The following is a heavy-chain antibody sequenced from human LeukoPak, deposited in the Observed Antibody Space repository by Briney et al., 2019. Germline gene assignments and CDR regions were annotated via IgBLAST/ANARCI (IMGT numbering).Heavy chain of an antibody. V-gene: IGHV4-34*01. D-gene: IGHD3-22*01. CDR3: ARGMTIVVVTNFDP. Sequence: SETLSLTCAVYGGSFSGYYWSWIRQPPGKGLEWIGEINHSGSTNYNPFLKSRVTISVDTSKNQFSLKLSSVTAADTAVYHCARGMTIVVVTNFDPWGQGTLVTVSS. J-gene: IGHJ5*02. CDR1: GGSFSGYY. CDR2: INHSGST.